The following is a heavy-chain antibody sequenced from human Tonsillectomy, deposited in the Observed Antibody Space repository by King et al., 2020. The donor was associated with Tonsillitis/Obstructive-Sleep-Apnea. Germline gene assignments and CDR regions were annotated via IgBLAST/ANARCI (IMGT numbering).Heavy chain of an antibody. V-gene: IGHV3-7*01. Sequence: EVQLVESGGDLAHPGGSLSLSCAASGFTFRTYWMSWVRQSPGKGLEWVANIDEDGSDEYYVDSVRGRFTISRDNAKNSVYLQMNTLRAEDTAVYYCARAGDVGTVDYWGQGVLVIVSS. CDR2: IDEDGSDE. CDR3: ARAGDVGTVDY. J-gene: IGHJ4*02. CDR1: GFTFRTYW. D-gene: IGHD1-14*01.